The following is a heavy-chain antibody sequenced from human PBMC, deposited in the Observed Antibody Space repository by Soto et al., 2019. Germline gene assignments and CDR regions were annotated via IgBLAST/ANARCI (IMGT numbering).Heavy chain of an antibody. V-gene: IGHV1-46*01. CDR2: INPSGGST. J-gene: IGHJ4*02. CDR1: GYTFTSYY. CDR3: AREAGLWFGELSFLGRPGLDY. Sequence: ASVKVSCKASGYTFTSYYMHWVRQAPGQGLEWMGIINPSGGSTSYAQKFQGRVTMTRDTSTSTVYMELSSLRSEDTAVYYCAREAGLWFGELSFLGRPGLDYWGQGTLVTVSS. D-gene: IGHD3-10*01.